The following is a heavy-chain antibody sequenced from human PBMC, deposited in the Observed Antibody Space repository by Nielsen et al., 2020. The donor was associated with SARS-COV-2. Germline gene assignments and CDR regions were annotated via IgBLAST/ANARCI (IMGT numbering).Heavy chain of an antibody. CDR3: ARELAVAGTSGDY. D-gene: IGHD6-19*01. J-gene: IGHJ4*02. V-gene: IGHV3-53*01. Sequence: GGSLRLSCAASGFTFSSYWMSWVRQAPGKGLEWVSVIYSGGSTYYADSVKGRFTISRDNSKNTLYLQMNSLRAEDTAVYYCARELAVAGTSGDYWGQGTLVTVSS. CDR1: GFTFSSYW. CDR2: IYSGGST.